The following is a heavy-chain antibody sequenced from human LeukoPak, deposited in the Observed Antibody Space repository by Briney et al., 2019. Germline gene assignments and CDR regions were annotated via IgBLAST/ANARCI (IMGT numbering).Heavy chain of an antibody. V-gene: IGHV4-59*01. CDR2: IYYSGST. CDR3: ARGILTGYRDYYYYYYYMDV. Sequence: PSETLSLTCTASGGSISSYYWSWIRQPPGKGLEWIGYIYYSGSTNYNPSLKSRVTISVDTSKNQFSLKLSSVTAADTAVYYCARGILTGYRDYYYYYYYMDVWGKGTTVTVSS. CDR1: GGSISSYY. D-gene: IGHD3-9*01. J-gene: IGHJ6*03.